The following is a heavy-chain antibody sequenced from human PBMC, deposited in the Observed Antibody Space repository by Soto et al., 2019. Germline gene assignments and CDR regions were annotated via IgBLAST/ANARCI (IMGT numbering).Heavy chain of an antibody. CDR1: GGTFSSYA. D-gene: IGHD1-26*01. V-gene: IGHV1-69*01. CDR3: AREKGVGSTIYGGDYFDY. CDR2: IIPIFGTA. Sequence: QVQLVQSGAEVKKPGSSVKVSCKASGGTFSSYAISWVRQAPGQGLHWMGGIIPIFGTANYAQQIQGRVTITADESTSTAYVELSSLRSEDTAVYYCAREKGVGSTIYGGDYFDYWVQGTMVTVSS. J-gene: IGHJ4*02.